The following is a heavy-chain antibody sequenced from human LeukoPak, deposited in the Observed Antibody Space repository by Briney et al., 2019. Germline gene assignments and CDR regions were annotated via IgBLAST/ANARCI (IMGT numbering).Heavy chain of an antibody. Sequence: ASVKVSCKASGYTFTSYGISWVRQAPGQGLEWMGWISAYNGNTNYAQKLQGRVTMTTDTSTSTAYMELRSLRSDDTAVYYCARDLLRITIFGVVLGAFDPWGQGTLVTVSS. D-gene: IGHD3-3*01. V-gene: IGHV1-18*01. CDR2: ISAYNGNT. J-gene: IGHJ5*02. CDR1: GYTFTSYG. CDR3: ARDLLRITIFGVVLGAFDP.